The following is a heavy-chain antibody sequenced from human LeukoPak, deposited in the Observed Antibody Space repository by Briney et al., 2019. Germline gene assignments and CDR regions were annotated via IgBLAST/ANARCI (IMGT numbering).Heavy chain of an antibody. CDR1: GGSLSSYY. V-gene: IGHV4-59*08. CDR2: IYYSGST. D-gene: IGHD3-22*01. J-gene: IGHJ4*02. CDR3: ARHSSGYYFDY. Sequence: SETLSLTCTVSGGSLSSYYWSWIRQPPGKGLEWIGYIYYSGSTNYNPSLKSRVTISVDTSKNQFSLKLSSVTAADTAVYYCARHSSGYYFDYWGQGTLVTVSS.